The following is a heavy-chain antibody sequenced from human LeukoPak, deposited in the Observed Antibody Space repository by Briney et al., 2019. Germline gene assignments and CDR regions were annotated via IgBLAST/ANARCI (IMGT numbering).Heavy chain of an antibody. CDR2: MNSDGSST. J-gene: IGHJ4*02. CDR3: VSDIGD. Sequence: PGGSLRLSSAASGFTISTYWMHWVRQAPGKGLVWVSRMNSDGSSTSYADFVKGRFTISRDDAKNTLYLQMNSLRAEDTAVYYCVSDIGDWGQGTLATVSS. V-gene: IGHV3-74*01. CDR1: GFTISTYW.